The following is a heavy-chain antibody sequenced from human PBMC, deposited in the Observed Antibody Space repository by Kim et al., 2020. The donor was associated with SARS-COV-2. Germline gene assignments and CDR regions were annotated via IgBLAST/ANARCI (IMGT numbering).Heavy chain of an antibody. CDR2: IYYSGST. CDR1: AGSISSYY. D-gene: IGHD7-27*01. V-gene: IGHV4-59*01. CDR3: ARLAELGIDY. J-gene: IGHJ4*02. Sequence: SETLSLTCTVSAGSISSYYWSWIRQPPGKGLEWIGYIYYSGSTNYNPSLKSRVTISVDTSKNQFSLKLISVTAADTAVYYCARLAELGIDYWGQGTLVTV.